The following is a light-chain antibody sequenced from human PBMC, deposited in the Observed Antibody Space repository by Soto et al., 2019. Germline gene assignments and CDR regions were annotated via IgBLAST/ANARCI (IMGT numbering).Light chain of an antibody. J-gene: IGKJ1*01. CDR2: GAS. CDR1: QSVSSH. CDR3: HHYNTYST. V-gene: IGKV3-15*01. Sequence: EIVMTQSPATLSVSPGDRATLSCRASQSVSSHLAWYQQKPGQAPRLLIYGASTRATGIPARFSGSGSGTEFTLTITSLQPDDFATYYCHHYNTYSTFGQGTKV.